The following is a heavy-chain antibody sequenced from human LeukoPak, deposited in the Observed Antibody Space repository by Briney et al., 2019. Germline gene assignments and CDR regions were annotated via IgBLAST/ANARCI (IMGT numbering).Heavy chain of an antibody. Sequence: GGSLRLSCAASGFTFDDYAMHWVRQAPGKGLEWVSYINWNSGRIAYADSVKGRFTISRDNAKNSLYLQMNSLRAEDTAVYYCARELEGITMVRGVNAFDIWGQGTMVTVSS. D-gene: IGHD3-10*01. CDR1: GFTFDDYA. CDR2: INWNSGRI. CDR3: ARELEGITMVRGVNAFDI. J-gene: IGHJ3*02. V-gene: IGHV3-9*01.